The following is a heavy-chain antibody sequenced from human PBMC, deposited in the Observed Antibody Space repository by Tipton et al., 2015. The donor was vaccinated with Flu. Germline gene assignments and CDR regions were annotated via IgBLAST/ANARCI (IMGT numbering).Heavy chain of an antibody. Sequence: SLRLSCAVSGYTLTRYGMSWVRQAPGKGLEWISGFSVRGGATFFADSVMGRFTISRDYYKNTLYLQMNSLRAEDTAVYYCAKVIPELVAGLDLWGQGTLVTVSS. CDR3: AKVIPELVAGLDL. V-gene: IGHV3-23*01. J-gene: IGHJ5*02. CDR2: FSVRGGAT. CDR1: GYTLTRYG. D-gene: IGHD6-19*01.